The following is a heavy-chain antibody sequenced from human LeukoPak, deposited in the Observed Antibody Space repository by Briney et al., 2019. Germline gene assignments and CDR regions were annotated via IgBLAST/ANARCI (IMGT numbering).Heavy chain of an antibody. J-gene: IGHJ4*02. CDR3: ARARLWSPDRSYYFDY. D-gene: IGHD4/OR15-4a*01. CDR1: GFTVSGNY. V-gene: IGHV3-53*01. Sequence: GGSQRLSCAASGFTVSGNYLSWVRQAPGKGLEWVSLIYSGGSTLYADSVKGRFTISRDNSKNTLYLQMNSLRAEDTAVYYCARARLWSPDRSYYFDYWGQGTLVTVSS. CDR2: IYSGGST.